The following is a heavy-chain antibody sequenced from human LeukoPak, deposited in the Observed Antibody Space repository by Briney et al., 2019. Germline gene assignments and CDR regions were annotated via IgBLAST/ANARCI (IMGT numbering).Heavy chain of an antibody. CDR3: ASCSSTIWGYYYYGMDV. J-gene: IGHJ6*02. Sequence: ASVKVSCKASGYTFTSYDINWVRQATGQGLEWMGWMNPHSGNTGYAQKFQGRVTMTRNTSISTAYMELSSLRSEDTAVYYCASCSSTIWGYYYYGMDVWGQGTTVTVSS. CDR1: GYTFTSYD. D-gene: IGHD2-2*01. CDR2: MNPHSGNT. V-gene: IGHV1-8*01.